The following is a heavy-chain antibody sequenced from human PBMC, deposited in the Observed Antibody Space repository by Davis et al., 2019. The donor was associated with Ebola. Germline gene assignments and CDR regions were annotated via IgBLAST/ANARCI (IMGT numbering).Heavy chain of an antibody. CDR1: GFTFSTYS. CDR2: ISGSGDLT. Sequence: GGSLRLSCPASGFTFSTYSMNWVRQGPGKGLECISAISGSGDLTNYADSVKGRFTITRDNSKNTVYLQMNSLRAEDTAIYYCAKSIVPGAFDIWGQGTTVTVSS. D-gene: IGHD2-2*01. V-gene: IGHV3-23*01. CDR3: AKSIVPGAFDI. J-gene: IGHJ3*02.